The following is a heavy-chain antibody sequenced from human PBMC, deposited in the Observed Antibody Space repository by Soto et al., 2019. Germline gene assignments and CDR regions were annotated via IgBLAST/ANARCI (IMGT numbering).Heavy chain of an antibody. J-gene: IGHJ6*01. CDR2: ISGSGGST. CDR1: GFTFSSYA. D-gene: IGHD5-12*01. V-gene: IGHV3-23*01. CDR3: AKGLRGASSRYTGGYDYRTFYYYGLDG. Sequence: GGSLRLPCAASGFTFSSYAMSWVRQAPGKRLEWVSAISGSGGSTYYADSVKGRFTSSRDNSKSTLYLQLNSLRAEDTAVYYCAKGLRGASSRYTGGYDYRTFYYYGLDGWGQGTTVTDSS.